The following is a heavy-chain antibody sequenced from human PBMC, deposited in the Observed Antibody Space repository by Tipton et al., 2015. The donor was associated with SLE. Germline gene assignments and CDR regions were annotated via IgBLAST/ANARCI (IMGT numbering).Heavy chain of an antibody. CDR1: GGSISSSSYY. D-gene: IGHD2-21*02. V-gene: IGHV4-39*07. CDR3: ARVRYGDFPQGCYFDL. J-gene: IGHJ2*01. CDR2: IYYSGST. Sequence: TLSLTCTVSGGSISSSSYYWGWTRQPPGKGLEWIGSIYYSGSTYHNPSLKSRVTVSVDTSKNQFSLRLSSVTAADTAVYYCARVRYGDFPQGCYFDLWGRGTLVTVSS.